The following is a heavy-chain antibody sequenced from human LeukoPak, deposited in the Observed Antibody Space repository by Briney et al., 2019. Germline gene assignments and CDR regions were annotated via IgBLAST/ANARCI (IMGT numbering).Heavy chain of an antibody. CDR1: GGSISSSSYY. D-gene: IGHD3-10*01. J-gene: IGHJ4*02. V-gene: IGHV4-39*07. CDR3: ARPRLLYGSGPTLV. CDR2: IYYSGST. Sequence: KSSETLSLTCTVSGGSISSSSYYWGWIRQPPGKGLEWIGSIYYSGSTYYNPSLKSRVTISVDTSKNQFSLKLSSVTAADTAVYYCARPRLLYGSGPTLVWGPGTLVTVSS.